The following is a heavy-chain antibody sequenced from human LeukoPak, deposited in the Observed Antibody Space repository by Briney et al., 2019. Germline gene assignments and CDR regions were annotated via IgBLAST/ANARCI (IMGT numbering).Heavy chain of an antibody. CDR2: IYYSGST. CDR3: ARVAARPRWFDP. CDR1: GGSISSYY. Sequence: SETLSLTCTVSGGSISSYYWSWIRQPPGKGLEWIGYIYYSGSTNYNPSLKSRVAISVDTSKNQFSLKLSSVTAADTAVYYCARVAARPRWFDPWGQGTLVTVSS. D-gene: IGHD6-6*01. J-gene: IGHJ5*02. V-gene: IGHV4-59*01.